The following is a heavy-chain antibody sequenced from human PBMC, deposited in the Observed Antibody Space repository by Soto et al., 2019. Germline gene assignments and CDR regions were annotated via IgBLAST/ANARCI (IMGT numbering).Heavy chain of an antibody. Sequence: QVQLQQWGAGLLKPSETLSLTCAVYGGSFSGYYWSWIRQPPGKGLEWIGEINHSGSTNYNPSLKSRVTISVDTSKNQFSRKLSSVTAADTAVYYCARGWGRIFDYWGQGTLVTVSS. CDR3: ARGWGRIFDY. J-gene: IGHJ4*02. CDR1: GGSFSGYY. CDR2: INHSGST. D-gene: IGHD7-27*01. V-gene: IGHV4-34*01.